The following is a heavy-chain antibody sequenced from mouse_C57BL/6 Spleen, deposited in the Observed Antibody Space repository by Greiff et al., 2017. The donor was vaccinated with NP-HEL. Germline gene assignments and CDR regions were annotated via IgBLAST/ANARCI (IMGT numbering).Heavy chain of an antibody. CDR2: IYPRSGNT. V-gene: IGHV1-81*01. CDR1: GYTFTSYG. J-gene: IGHJ2*01. D-gene: IGHD1-1*01. Sequence: VQLQQSGAELARPGASVKLSCKASGYTFTSYGISWVKQRTGQGLEWIGEIYPRSGNTYYNEKFKGKATLTADKSSSTAYMELRSLTSEDSAVYFCARWGVTTVVPDFDYWGQGTTLTVSS. CDR3: ARWGVTTVVPDFDY.